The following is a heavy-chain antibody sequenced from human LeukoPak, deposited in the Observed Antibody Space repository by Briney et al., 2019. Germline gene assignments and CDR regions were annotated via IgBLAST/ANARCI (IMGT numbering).Heavy chain of an antibody. CDR3: ARGVHDCSSTSCYGPHGGMDV. CDR1: GGSISSSSYY. CDR2: IYYSGST. V-gene: IGHV4-39*01. J-gene: IGHJ6*02. Sequence: SETLSLTCTVSGGSISSSSYYWGWIRQPPGKGLEWIGSIYYSGSTYYNPSLKSRVTISVDTSKNQFSLKLSSVTAADTAVYYCARGVHDCSSTSCYGPHGGMDVWGQGTTVTVSS. D-gene: IGHD2-2*01.